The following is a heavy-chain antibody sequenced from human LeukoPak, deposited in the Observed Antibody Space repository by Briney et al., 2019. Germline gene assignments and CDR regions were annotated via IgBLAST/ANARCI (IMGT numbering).Heavy chain of an antibody. V-gene: IGHV4-59*08. CDR2: IYYSGST. CDR1: GGSISSYY. Sequence: SETLSLTCTVSGGSISSYYWSWIRQPPGKGLEWMGYIYYSGSTNYNASLKSGVTISVDTSKNQFSLRLSSVTAADTAVYYCGRLSGWPAYYMDVWGKGTTVTVSS. J-gene: IGHJ6*03. CDR3: GRLSGWPAYYMDV. D-gene: IGHD6-19*01.